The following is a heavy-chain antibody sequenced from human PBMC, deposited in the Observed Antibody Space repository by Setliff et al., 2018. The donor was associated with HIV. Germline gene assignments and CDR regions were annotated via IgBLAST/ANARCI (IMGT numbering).Heavy chain of an antibody. CDR3: ARGHCSGTNCYGVDYYGMDV. D-gene: IGHD2-2*01. V-gene: IGHV4-4*02. Sequence: PSETLSLTCAVSGGSISSDNWWTWVRQPPGKGLEWIGEIYHSEYTNYNASLKNRVSMSVDKSKNQFSLKLTSVTAADTAVYYCARGHCSGTNCYGVDYYGMDVWGQGTTVTVSS. CDR2: IYHSEYT. J-gene: IGHJ6*02. CDR1: GGSISSDNW.